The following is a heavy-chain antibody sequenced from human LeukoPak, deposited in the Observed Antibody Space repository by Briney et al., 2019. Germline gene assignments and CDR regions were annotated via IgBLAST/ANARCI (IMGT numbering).Heavy chain of an antibody. CDR1: GFTFSSYG. J-gene: IGHJ6*02. CDR2: IRYDGSNK. D-gene: IGHD2-15*01. Sequence: LSGGSLRLSCAASGFTFSSYGMHWVRQAPGKGLEWVAFIRYDGSNKYYADSVKGRFTISRDNAKNSLYLQMNSRRAEDTAVYYCARDLYCSGGSCYYYYYGMDVWGQGTTVTVFS. CDR3: ARDLYCSGGSCYYYYYGMDV. V-gene: IGHV3-30*02.